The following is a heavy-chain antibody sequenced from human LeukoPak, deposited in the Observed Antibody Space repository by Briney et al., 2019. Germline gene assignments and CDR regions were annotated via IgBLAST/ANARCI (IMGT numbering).Heavy chain of an antibody. D-gene: IGHD2-2*01. CDR2: INHSGST. J-gene: IGHJ4*02. Sequence: SETLSLTCAVYGGSFSGYYWSWIRHPPGKGLEWIGEINHSGSTNYNPSLKSRVTISVDTSKNQFSLKLSSVTAADTAVYYCARGGVVPAARIDYWGQGTLVTVSS. CDR3: ARGGVVPAARIDY. CDR1: GGSFSGYY. V-gene: IGHV4-34*01.